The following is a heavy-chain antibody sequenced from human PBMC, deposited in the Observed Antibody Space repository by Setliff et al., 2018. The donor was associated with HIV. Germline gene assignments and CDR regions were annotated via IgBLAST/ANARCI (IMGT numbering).Heavy chain of an antibody. Sequence: SETLSLTCTVSGGSISSSSYYWGWIRQPPGKGLEWIGTIYYSGSTYYNPSLKSRVTMSVDTSKNQFSLKLRSVTAADTAVYYCARVIYSYYDSAGYSCYFDYWGPGTQVTVSS. V-gene: IGHV4-39*07. CDR2: IYYSGST. CDR3: ARVIYSYYDSAGYSCYFDY. J-gene: IGHJ4*02. CDR1: GGSISSSSYY. D-gene: IGHD3-22*01.